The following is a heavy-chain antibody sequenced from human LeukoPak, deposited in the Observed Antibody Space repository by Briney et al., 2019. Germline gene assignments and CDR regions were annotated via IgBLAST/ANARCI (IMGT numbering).Heavy chain of an antibody. CDR3: AGNLMGGEKRYSYDYFFDS. D-gene: IGHD5-18*01. V-gene: IGHV3-21*01. J-gene: IGHJ4*02. Sequence: PGGSLRLSCAASGFTFSRYWMSWVRQAPGKGLEWVSSISSSSSYIYYADSVKGRFTISRDNAKNSLYLQMNSLRAEDTAVYYCAGNLMGGEKRYSYDYFFDSWGQGTLVTVSS. CDR1: GFTFSRYW. CDR2: ISSSSSYI.